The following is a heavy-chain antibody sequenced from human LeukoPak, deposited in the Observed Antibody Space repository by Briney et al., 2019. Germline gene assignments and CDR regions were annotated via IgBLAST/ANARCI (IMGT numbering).Heavy chain of an antibody. J-gene: IGHJ6*02. CDR1: GDSVSTNSAA. CDR2: THYRSRWYN. Sequence: SQTLSLTCAISGDSVSTNSAAWSWIRQSQSRGLEWLGRTHYRSRWYNDYAVSVKSRITIKSDTSKNQFSLQLNSVTPEDTAVYYCAIDRGLGNYYDGMVVWGQGTTVTVSS. D-gene: IGHD3-10*01. CDR3: AIDRGLGNYYDGMVV. V-gene: IGHV6-1*01.